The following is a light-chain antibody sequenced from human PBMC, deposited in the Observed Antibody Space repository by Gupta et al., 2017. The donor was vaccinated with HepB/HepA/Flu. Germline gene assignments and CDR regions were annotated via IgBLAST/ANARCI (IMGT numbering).Light chain of an antibody. CDR2: LNSDGSF. CDR3: QTWGTALV. J-gene: IGLJ2*01. Sequence: QVVLTHSPSASASLGASVRLTCTRSSGHSSYSIAWHQQQPQKAPRNLLRLNSDGSFTKGAAITAAFSGASSGAARYLTISSRKAVDEDDYYGQTWGTALVFGGGTKLTVL. V-gene: IGLV4-69*01. CDR1: SGHSSYS.